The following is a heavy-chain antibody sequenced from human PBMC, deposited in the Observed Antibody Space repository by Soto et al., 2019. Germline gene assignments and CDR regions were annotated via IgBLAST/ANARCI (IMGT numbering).Heavy chain of an antibody. V-gene: IGHV3-53*01. CDR3: AKTRYDSSGWSDY. CDR2: IYSGGST. Sequence: GGSLRLSCAASGFTVSSNYMSWVRQAPGKGLEWVSVIYSGGSTYYADSVKGRFTISRDNSKNTLYLQMNSLRAEDTAVYYCAKTRYDSSGWSDYWGQGTLVTVSS. J-gene: IGHJ4*02. D-gene: IGHD3-22*01. CDR1: GFTVSSNY.